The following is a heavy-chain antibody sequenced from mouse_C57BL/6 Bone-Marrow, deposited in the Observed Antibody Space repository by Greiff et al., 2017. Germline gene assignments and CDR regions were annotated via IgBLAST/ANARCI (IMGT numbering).Heavy chain of an antibody. CDR2: INPGSGGT. D-gene: IGHD1-1*01. CDR1: GYAFTNYL. V-gene: IGHV1-54*01. Sequence: LQESGAELVRPGTSVKVSCKASGYAFTNYLIEWVKQRPGQGLEWIGVINPGSGGTNYNEKFKGKATLTADKSSSTAYMQLSSLTSEDSAVYFCASQITTVVPFDYWGQGTTLTVSS. CDR3: ASQITTVVPFDY. J-gene: IGHJ2*01.